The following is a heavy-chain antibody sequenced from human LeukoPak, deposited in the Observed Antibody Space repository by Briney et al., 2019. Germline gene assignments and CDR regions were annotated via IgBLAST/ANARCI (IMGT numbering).Heavy chain of an antibody. CDR3: AKGGLFSPFDY. J-gene: IGHJ4*02. CDR2: PSGRGDDA. D-gene: IGHD3-3*02. V-gene: IGHV3-23*01. CDR1: GYTFGDYA. Sequence: GGSLRLSCAASGYTFGDYAVSWVRQAPGKGLEWVSTPSGRGDDAFYADSVKGRFTISRDNSKNTLSLQMNSLRAEDTAVYYCAKGGLFSPFDYWGQGTLVTVSS.